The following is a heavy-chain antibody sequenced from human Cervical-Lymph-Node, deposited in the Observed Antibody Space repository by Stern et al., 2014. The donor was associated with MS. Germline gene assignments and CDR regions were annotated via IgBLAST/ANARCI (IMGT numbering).Heavy chain of an antibody. V-gene: IGHV3-30*03. CDR2: SSYDGNHK. CDR1: GFTFSSYG. CDR3: ARDYEDTSMLFDH. Sequence: VQLVESGGAVVQPGRSLRLSCEASGFTFSSYGMHWVRQAPGKGMEWVTVSSYDGNHKYYASSVKGRFTISRDNCKNTLHLQMNSVTPDDTAIYYCARDYEDTSMLFDHWGQGTLVTVSS. J-gene: IGHJ4*02. D-gene: IGHD2-8*01.